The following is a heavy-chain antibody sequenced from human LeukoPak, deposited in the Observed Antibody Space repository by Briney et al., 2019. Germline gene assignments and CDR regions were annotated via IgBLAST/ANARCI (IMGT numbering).Heavy chain of an antibody. V-gene: IGHV1-2*02. CDR2: INPNSGGT. J-gene: IGHJ4*02. CDR1: GYIFTGFY. D-gene: IGHD6-19*01. CDR3: ARSGYSSGWPFDY. Sequence: ASVNVSCKASGYIFTGFYMHWVRQAPGQGLEWMGWINPNSGGTNYAQKFQGRVTMTRDTSISTAYMELSRLRSDDTVVYYCARSGYSSGWPFDYWGQGTLVTVSS.